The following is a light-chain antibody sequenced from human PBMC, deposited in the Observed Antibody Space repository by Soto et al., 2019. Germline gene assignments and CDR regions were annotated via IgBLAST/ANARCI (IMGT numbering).Light chain of an antibody. V-gene: IGKV1-27*01. CDR2: AAS. J-gene: IGKJ3*01. CDR3: QQSYRTPFT. CDR1: RGISNY. Sequence: DIQMTQSPSSLSASVGDRVTITCRASRGISNYLAWYQQTPGKAPQLLIYAASTLQSGVPSRFSGSGSGTEFTLAISSLQPEDVATYYCQQSYRTPFTFGTGTKGDL.